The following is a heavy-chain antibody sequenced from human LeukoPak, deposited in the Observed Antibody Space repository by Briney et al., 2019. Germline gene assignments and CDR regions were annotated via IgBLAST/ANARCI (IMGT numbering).Heavy chain of an antibody. CDR3: ARRVHYYDSSGFFDY. V-gene: IGHV4-4*02. J-gene: IGHJ4*02. D-gene: IGHD3-22*01. CDR2: IYHSGST. CDR1: GGSISSSNW. Sequence: SETLSLTCAVSGGSISSSNWWSWVRQPPGKGLEWIGEIYHSGSTNYNPSLKSRVTISVDTSKNQFSLKLSSVTAADTAVYYCARRVHYYDSSGFFDYWGQGTLVTVSS.